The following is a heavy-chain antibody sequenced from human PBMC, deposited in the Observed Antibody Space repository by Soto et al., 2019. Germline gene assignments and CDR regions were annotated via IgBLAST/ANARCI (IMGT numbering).Heavy chain of an antibody. CDR2: ISGSGGST. V-gene: IGHV3-23*01. Sequence: GGSLRLSCSASGFTLSGYAMSWVRQAPGKGLEWVSAISGSGGSTYYADSVKGRFTISRDNSKNTLYLQMNSLRAEDTAVYYCAKAWRGSGRSNSVDYWGQGTLVTVSS. J-gene: IGHJ4*02. CDR3: AKAWRGSGRSNSVDY. D-gene: IGHD6-19*01. CDR1: GFTLSGYA.